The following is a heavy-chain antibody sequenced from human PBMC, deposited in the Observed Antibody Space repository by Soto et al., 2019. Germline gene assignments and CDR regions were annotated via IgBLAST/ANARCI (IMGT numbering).Heavy chain of an antibody. CDR1: GYIFADYA. V-gene: IGHV1-3*05. J-gene: IGHJ4*02. CDR2: IKADNGDT. Sequence: HIVQSGPEDKSPGASVKLSCTTSGYIFADYAIHWVRQAPGQGLEWVGWIKADNGDTRYSPKFQGRLIITRDISASTSYMELSDLRSTDTGVFYCATSDWAWWGRGTLITVS. D-gene: IGHD3-9*01. CDR3: ATSDWAW.